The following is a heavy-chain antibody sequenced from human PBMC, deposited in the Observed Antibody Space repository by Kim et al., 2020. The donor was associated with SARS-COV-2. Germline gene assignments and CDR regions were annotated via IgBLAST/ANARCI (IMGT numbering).Heavy chain of an antibody. Sequence: SETLSLTCAVYGGSFSGYYWSWIRQPPGKGLEWIGEINHSGSTNYNPSLKSRVTISVDTSKNQFSLKLSSVTAADTAVYYCARGLRFLEWPTRPGNWFDPWGQGTLVTVSS. J-gene: IGHJ5*02. CDR2: INHSGST. V-gene: IGHV4-34*01. CDR1: GGSFSGYY. CDR3: ARGLRFLEWPTRPGNWFDP. D-gene: IGHD3-3*01.